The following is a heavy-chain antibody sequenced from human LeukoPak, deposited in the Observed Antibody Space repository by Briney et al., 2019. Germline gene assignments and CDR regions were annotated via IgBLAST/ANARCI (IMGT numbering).Heavy chain of an antibody. CDR2: INPKNGGT. V-gene: IGHV1-2*02. Sequence: ASVKVSCKASGYTFTGYYMHWVRQAPGQGLEWMGWINPKNGGTNYAQKFRGRFTMTRDTSINTAYMELSGLTSDDTAVYYCARDPSNRYYTDVWGIGTTVTVSS. D-gene: IGHD1-14*01. J-gene: IGHJ6*03. CDR3: ARDPSNRYYTDV. CDR1: GYTFTGYY.